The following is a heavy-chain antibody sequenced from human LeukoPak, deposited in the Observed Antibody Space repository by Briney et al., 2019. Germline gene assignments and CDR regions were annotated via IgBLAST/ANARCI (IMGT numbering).Heavy chain of an antibody. V-gene: IGHV4-4*02. CDR2: IYHSGST. J-gene: IGHJ4*02. CDR3: ARHYGP. D-gene: IGHD3-16*01. CDR1: GGSISSSNW. Sequence: SETLSLTCAVSGGSISSSNWWSWVRQPPGKGLEWLGEIYHSGSTNYNPSLKSRVTISVDTSKNQFSLKLNSVTATDTAVYYCARHYGPWGQGTLVTVSS.